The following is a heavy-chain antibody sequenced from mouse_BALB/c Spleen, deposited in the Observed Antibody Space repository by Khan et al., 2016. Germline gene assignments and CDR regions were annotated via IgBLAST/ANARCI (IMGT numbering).Heavy chain of an antibody. CDR1: GYSFTSYY. D-gene: IGHD1-1*01. Sequence: VQLKQSGPELMKPGASVKISCKASGYSFTSYYMHWVKQSHGKSLEWIGYIDPFNGGTSYNQKFKGKATLTVDKSYSTAYMHLSSLTSEDSAVYYCASSTQSFYAMDYWSQGTSFTFSS. CDR2: IDPFNGGT. J-gene: IGHJ4*01. V-gene: IGHV1S135*01. CDR3: ASSTQSFYAMDY.